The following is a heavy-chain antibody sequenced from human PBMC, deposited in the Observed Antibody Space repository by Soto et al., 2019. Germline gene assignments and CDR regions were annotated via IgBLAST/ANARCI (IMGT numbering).Heavy chain of an antibody. CDR1: GYAFSGFD. Sequence: ASVKVSCKASGYAFSGFDITWVRQAPGRGLEWMGWLNPNRGKTGSAPKFQGRITMTSDTATSTAYMELTSLKSDDSAIYYCARQVSVVPDCWAQGTLVTVSS. J-gene: IGHJ4*02. V-gene: IGHV1-8*02. CDR3: ARQVSVVPDC. CDR2: LNPNRGKT.